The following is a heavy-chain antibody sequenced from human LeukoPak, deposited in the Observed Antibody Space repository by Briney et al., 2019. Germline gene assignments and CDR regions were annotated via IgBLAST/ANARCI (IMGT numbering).Heavy chain of an antibody. CDR3: AKNVRGYSGFVRRTYYYYMDV. D-gene: IGHD5-12*01. J-gene: IGHJ6*03. CDR2: INPNSGGT. V-gene: IGHV1-2*02. CDR1: GYTFTGYY. Sequence: ASVKVSCKASGYTFTGYYMHWVRQAPGQGLEWMGWINPNSGGTNYAQKFQGRVTMTRDTSISTAYMELSRLRSDDTAVYYCAKNVRGYSGFVRRTYYYYMDVWGQGTLVTVSS.